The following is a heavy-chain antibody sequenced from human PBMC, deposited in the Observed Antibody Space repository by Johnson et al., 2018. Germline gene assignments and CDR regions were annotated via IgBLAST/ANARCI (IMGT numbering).Heavy chain of an antibody. CDR3: VKYVWALTTLDAFDI. CDR2: ISHDGRDE. Sequence: QVQLVQSGGGVVQPGRSLRLSCAASRFAFSSFGIHWVRQAPGKGLEWVALISHDGRDEYYADSVKGRFTISRDNSKNTMYLQMNSLRGEDTAVYNCVKYVWALTTLDAFDIWGQGTTVSVSS. J-gene: IGHJ3*02. D-gene: IGHD4-17*01. CDR1: RFAFSSFG. V-gene: IGHV3-30*18.